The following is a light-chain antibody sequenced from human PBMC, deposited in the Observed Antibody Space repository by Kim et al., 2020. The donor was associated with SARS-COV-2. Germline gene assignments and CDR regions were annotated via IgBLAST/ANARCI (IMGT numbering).Light chain of an antibody. CDR1: SSNLVRIT. CDR2: SYN. J-gene: IGLJ3*02. CDR3: AAWDDSLNGLV. Sequence: GRKVTISCSGSSSNLVRITVNWYQQLPGAAPKLLIYSYNQRPSGVPDRFSGSKSGASASLVISGHQSEDEADYYCAAWDDSLNGLVFGGGTQLTVL. V-gene: IGLV1-44*01.